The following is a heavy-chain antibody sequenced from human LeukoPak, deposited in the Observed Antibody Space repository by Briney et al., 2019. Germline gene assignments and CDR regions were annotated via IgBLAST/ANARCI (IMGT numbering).Heavy chain of an antibody. CDR1: GGSISSGDYY. V-gene: IGHV4-30-4*01. D-gene: IGHD3-22*01. CDR3: ARPTIYYDDRTYYSRAFDI. CDR2: IYYSGIT. J-gene: IGHJ3*02. Sequence: SETLSLTCTVSGGSISSGDYYWSWIRQPPGKGLEWIGNIYYSGITFSNPSLKGRVTMSVDTSKNQFSLKLSSVTAADTAVYYCARPTIYYDDRTYYSRAFDIWGQGTMVTVSS.